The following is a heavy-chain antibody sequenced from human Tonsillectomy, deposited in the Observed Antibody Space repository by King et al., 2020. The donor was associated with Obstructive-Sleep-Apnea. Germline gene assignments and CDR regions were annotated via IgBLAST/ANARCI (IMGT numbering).Heavy chain of an antibody. D-gene: IGHD3-3*01. Sequence: QLVQSGGGLVQPGGSLKLSCAASWFTFSVSAMHWVRQASGKWLEWVVRIRSKANSYATAYAASVKGSFTISIDDSKNPAYLKMNSLKTEVSAVYYCTRHPPRITIFGVVKYYFDYWGQGTLVTVSS. CDR2: IRSKANSYAT. V-gene: IGHV3-73*01. J-gene: IGHJ4*02. CDR1: WFTFSVSA. CDR3: TRHPPRITIFGVVKYYFDY.